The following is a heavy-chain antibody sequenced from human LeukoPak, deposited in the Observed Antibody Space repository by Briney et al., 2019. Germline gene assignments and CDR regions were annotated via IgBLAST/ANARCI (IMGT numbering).Heavy chain of an antibody. D-gene: IGHD2-15*01. CDR1: GFTFSSYG. J-gene: IGHJ4*02. V-gene: IGHV3-33*01. CDR3: ARGSIAVVVAATPYDC. CDR2: IWYDGSKM. Sequence: GGSLRLSCVVSGFTFSSYGMHWLRQAPGKGLEWAAVIWYDGSKMFYGDSVKGRFSVSRDDSKNTLYLQMSSLRAEDTAVYYCARGSIAVVVAATPYDCWGQGTLVTVSS.